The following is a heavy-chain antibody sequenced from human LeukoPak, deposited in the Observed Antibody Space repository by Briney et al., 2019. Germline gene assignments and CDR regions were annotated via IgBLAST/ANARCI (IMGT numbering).Heavy chain of an antibody. J-gene: IGHJ4*02. CDR2: IYYSGST. Sequence: KPSETLSLTCTVSGGSISNYYWNWIRQPPGKGLEWIGYIYYSGSTNYNPSLKSRVTISVDTSKNQFSLKLSSVTAADTAVYYCAREIAAAGTSDYWGQGTLVTVSS. D-gene: IGHD6-13*01. CDR3: AREIAAAGTSDY. V-gene: IGHV4-59*01. CDR1: GGSISNYY.